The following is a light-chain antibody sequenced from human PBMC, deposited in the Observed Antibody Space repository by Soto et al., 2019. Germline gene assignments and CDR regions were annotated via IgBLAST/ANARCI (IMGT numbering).Light chain of an antibody. J-gene: IGLJ1*01. CDR2: DVT. V-gene: IGLV2-14*03. Sequence: QSALTQPASVSGSPGQSITISCTGSSSDVGHYDYVSWFQQHPGRAPTLLIYDVTYRPSGVSNRFSGAKSGSTASLTISGLRTEDEANYYCSSYTGTSTQVFGTGTKVTV. CDR3: SSYTGTSTQV. CDR1: SSDVGHYDY.